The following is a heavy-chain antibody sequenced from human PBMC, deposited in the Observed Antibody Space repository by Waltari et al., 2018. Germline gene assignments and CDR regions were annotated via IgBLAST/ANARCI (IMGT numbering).Heavy chain of an antibody. CDR2: IKPNSGVT. V-gene: IGHV1-2*06. CDR3: AREATHSYYYFLDV. Sequence: QVQLVQSGAEVKKPGASVQVSCGASGYTCSGRYLHWVRQAPGQGLEWMGRIKPNSGVTDYAQKFQDRVTMTRDTSSSTAYMELSGLRSDDTAVYYCAREATHSYYYFLDVWGKGTTVTVSS. CDR1: GYTCSGRY. J-gene: IGHJ6*03.